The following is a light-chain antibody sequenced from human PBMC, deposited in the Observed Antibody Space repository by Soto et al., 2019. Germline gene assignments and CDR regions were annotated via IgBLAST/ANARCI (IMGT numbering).Light chain of an antibody. CDR3: QQYGTSFWT. CDR1: QSVSSNY. V-gene: IGKV3-20*01. Sequence: DIVLTQSPGPLSLSPGERATLSCRTSQSVSSNYLAWYQQQPGQAPRLLIYGASTRATGIPDRFSGSGSGADFTLTISRLEPEDFAVYYCQQYGTSFWTFGQGTKVEIK. CDR2: GAS. J-gene: IGKJ1*01.